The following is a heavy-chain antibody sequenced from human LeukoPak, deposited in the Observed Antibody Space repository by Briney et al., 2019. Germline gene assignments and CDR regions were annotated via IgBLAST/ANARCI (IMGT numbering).Heavy chain of an antibody. CDR3: ARFPSSELPGLFYAFDI. D-gene: IGHD2-15*01. V-gene: IGHV4-39*07. J-gene: IGHJ3*02. CDR1: GDSISSSGYY. Sequence: TSETLSLTCSVSGDSISSSGYYWDWIRQPPGKGLEWIGSIHHSGNTNYNPSLKSRVTISVDTSKNQFSLKLSSVTAADTAVYYCARFPSSELPGLFYAFDIWGQGTMVTVSS. CDR2: IHHSGNT.